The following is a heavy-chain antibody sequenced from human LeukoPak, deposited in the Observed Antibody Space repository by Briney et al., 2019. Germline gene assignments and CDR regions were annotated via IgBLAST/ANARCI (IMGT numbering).Heavy chain of an antibody. CDR2: IRYDGSNK. CDR1: GFTFSSYG. D-gene: IGHD5-18*01. V-gene: IGHV3-30*02. Sequence: GGSLRLSCAASGFTFSSYGMHWVRQAPGKGLEWVAFIRYDGSNKYYADSVKGRFTISRDNSKNTLYLQMNSLRAEDTAVYYCARDLRGYSYGRYWGQGTLVTVSS. CDR3: ARDLRGYSYGRY. J-gene: IGHJ4*02.